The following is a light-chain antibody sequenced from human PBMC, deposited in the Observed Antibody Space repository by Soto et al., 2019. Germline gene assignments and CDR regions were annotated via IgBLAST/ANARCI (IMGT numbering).Light chain of an antibody. J-gene: IGKJ1*01. V-gene: IGKV3-11*01. CDR1: QSLSGNY. CDR2: DAS. Sequence: EIVLTQSPGTLSLSPGDGATLSCRASQSLSGNYLAWYQQKPGQAPRLLIYDASNRATGIPARFSGSGSGTDFTLTISSLEPEDFAVYYCQQRSNWPPITFGQGTKVDIK. CDR3: QQRSNWPPIT.